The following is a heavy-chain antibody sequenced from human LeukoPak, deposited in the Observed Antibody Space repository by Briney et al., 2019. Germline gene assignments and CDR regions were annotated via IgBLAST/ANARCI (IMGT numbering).Heavy chain of an antibody. CDR3: ALGNYDFWSGHNFDY. Sequence: GGSLRLSRAASGFTVSSNYMSWVRQAPGKGLEWVSVIYSGGSTYYADSVKGRFTISRHNSKNTLYLQMNSLRAEDTAVYYCALGNYDFWSGHNFDYWGQGTLVTVSS. CDR2: IYSGGST. J-gene: IGHJ4*02. D-gene: IGHD3-3*01. V-gene: IGHV3-53*04. CDR1: GFTVSSNY.